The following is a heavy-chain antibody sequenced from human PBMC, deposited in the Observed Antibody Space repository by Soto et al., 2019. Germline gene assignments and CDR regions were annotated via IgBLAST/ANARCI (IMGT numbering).Heavy chain of an antibody. Sequence: GGSLRLSCAASGFTFSGSAMHWVRQASGKGLEWVGRIRSKANSYATAYAASVKGRFTISRDDSKNTAYLQMNSLKTEDTAVYYCIAYDSRAYNWFDPWGQGTLVTVSS. CDR1: GFTFSGSA. CDR2: IRSKANSYAT. J-gene: IGHJ5*02. V-gene: IGHV3-73*01. CDR3: IAYDSRAYNWFDP. D-gene: IGHD3-22*01.